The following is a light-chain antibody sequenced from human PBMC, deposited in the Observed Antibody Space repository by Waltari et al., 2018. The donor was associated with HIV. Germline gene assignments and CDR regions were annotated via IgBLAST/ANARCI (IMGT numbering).Light chain of an antibody. CDR3: QQRSNWIFT. V-gene: IGKV3-11*01. Sequence: VVLTQSPATLSLSPGERATLSCRASQNIGKFLAWYQQKPGQAPRLLIYDASTRATGIPARFSGSGSVTDFTLTLSSLEPEDFAVYYCQQRSNWIFTFGPGTKVDI. J-gene: IGKJ3*01. CDR2: DAS. CDR1: QNIGKF.